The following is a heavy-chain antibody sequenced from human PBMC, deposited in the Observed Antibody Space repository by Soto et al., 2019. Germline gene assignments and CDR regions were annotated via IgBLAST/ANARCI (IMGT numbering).Heavy chain of an antibody. J-gene: IGHJ4*02. D-gene: IGHD3-22*01. CDR2: INAGNGNT. CDR1: GYTFTSYA. CDR3: ARDPNYDSSGYYFDY. Sequence: QVQLVQSGAEVKKPGASVKVSCKASGYTFTSYAMHWVRQAPGQRLEWMGWINAGNGNTKYSQKFQGRVTITRDTSASTAYMELSILRSEDTAVYYCARDPNYDSSGYYFDYWGQGTLVTVSS. V-gene: IGHV1-3*01.